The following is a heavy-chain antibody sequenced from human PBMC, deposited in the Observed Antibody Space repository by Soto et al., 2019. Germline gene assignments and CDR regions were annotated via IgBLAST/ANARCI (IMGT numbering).Heavy chain of an antibody. V-gene: IGHV3-23*01. CDR1: GFTFSSYA. CDR2: ISGSGGST. CDR3: ALREMGCSGGSCYSLHYYYYYMDV. D-gene: IGHD2-15*01. Sequence: PGGSLRLSCAASGFTFSSYAMSWVRQAPGKGLERVSAISGSGGSTYYADSVKGRFTISRDNSKNTLYLQMNSLRAEDTAVYYCALREMGCSGGSCYSLHYYYYYMDVWGKGTTVTVSS. J-gene: IGHJ6*03.